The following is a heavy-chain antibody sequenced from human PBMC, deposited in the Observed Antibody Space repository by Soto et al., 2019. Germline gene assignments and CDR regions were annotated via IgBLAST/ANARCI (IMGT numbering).Heavy chain of an antibody. J-gene: IGHJ4*02. D-gene: IGHD6-19*01. CDR1: GFTLSSYW. CDR3: ARGLPYHSGWFDY. CDR2: INSDGSST. Sequence: GGSLRLSCAASGFTLSSYWMHWVRQAPGKGLVWVSRINSDGSSTSYADSVKGRFTISRDNAKNTLYLQMNRLRAEDTAVYYCARGLPYHSGWFDYWGQGTLVTVSS. V-gene: IGHV3-74*01.